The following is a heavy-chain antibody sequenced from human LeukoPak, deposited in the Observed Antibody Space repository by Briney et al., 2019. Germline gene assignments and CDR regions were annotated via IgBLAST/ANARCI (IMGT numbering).Heavy chain of an antibody. V-gene: IGHV3-23*01. CDR3: AKRQGSSASCYDY. CDR1: GFNFISYS. Sequence: GGSLRLSCAASGFNFISYSISWVRQAPGKGLEWVSVIRGSGVSTYYADSVKGRFTISRDNSKNTLYLQMNNLRAEDTAIYYCAKRQGSSASCYDYWGQGTLVTVSS. D-gene: IGHD2-2*01. CDR2: IRGSGVST. J-gene: IGHJ4*02.